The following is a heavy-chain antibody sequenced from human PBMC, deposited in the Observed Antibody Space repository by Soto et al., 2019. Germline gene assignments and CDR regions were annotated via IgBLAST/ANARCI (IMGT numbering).Heavy chain of an antibody. Sequence: ASVKVSCKASGYTFTSYDINWVRQATGQGLEWMGWMNPNSGNTGYAQKFQGRVTMTRNTSISTAYMELSSLRSEDTAVYYCARASIKPNCTNGVCYSSWGQGTLVTVSS. CDR1: GYTFTSYD. CDR3: ARASIKPNCTNGVCYSS. J-gene: IGHJ5*02. V-gene: IGHV1-8*01. CDR2: MNPNSGNT. D-gene: IGHD2-8*01.